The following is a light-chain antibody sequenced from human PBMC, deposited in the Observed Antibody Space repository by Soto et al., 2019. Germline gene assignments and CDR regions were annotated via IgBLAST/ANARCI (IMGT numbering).Light chain of an antibody. Sequence: QSVLTHPPSASGSPGQSVTISCTGTKSDIGVYDFVSWYQHHPGKAPRLIIYEVVQRPSGVPDRFSGSKSGNTASLTVSGLQAADEADYFCKSYAGSNNYVFGSGTKVTXL. J-gene: IGLJ1*01. V-gene: IGLV2-8*01. CDR3: KSYAGSNNYV. CDR1: KSDIGVYDF. CDR2: EVV.